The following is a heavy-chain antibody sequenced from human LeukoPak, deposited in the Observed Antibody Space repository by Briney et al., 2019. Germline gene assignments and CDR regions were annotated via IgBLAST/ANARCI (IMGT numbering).Heavy chain of an antibody. D-gene: IGHD3-22*01. CDR1: GGTFSGYA. CDR2: IIPIFSTA. V-gene: IGHV1-69*01. CDR3: ARVETYYYDSSAPDDAFDI. J-gene: IGHJ3*02. Sequence: SVKVSCKASGGTFSGYAISWVRQAPGQGLEWMGGIIPIFSTANYAQKFQGRVTITADESTSTAYVELSSLRSEDTAVYYCARVETYYYDSSAPDDAFDIWGQGTMVTVSS.